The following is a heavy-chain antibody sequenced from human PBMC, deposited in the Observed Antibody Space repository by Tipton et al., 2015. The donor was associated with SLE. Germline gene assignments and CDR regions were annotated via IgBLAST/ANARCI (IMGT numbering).Heavy chain of an antibody. CDR3: ARVQEGGYYFYGMDV. CDR2: NYYNGDT. CDR1: GGSFSGYY. V-gene: IGHV4-59*01. D-gene: IGHD3-16*01. J-gene: IGHJ6*02. Sequence: LRLSCAVYGGSFSGYYWAWIRQPPGTGLEWIGYNYYNGDTNSNASLKSRVTISVDTSKNQVSLKLSSVTAADTAVYYCARVQEGGYYFYGMDVWGQGTTVTVSS.